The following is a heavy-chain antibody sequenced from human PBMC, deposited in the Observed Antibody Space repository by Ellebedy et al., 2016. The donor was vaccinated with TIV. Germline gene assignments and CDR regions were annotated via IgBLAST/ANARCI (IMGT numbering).Heavy chain of an antibody. V-gene: IGHV3-23*01. CDR2: ISSTGSRT. CDR1: GFTFSRYA. J-gene: IGHJ6*02. D-gene: IGHD4-17*01. CDR3: AKDKVFGDSRWEIDV. Sequence: GESLKISCAASGFTFSRYAMSWVRQAPGKGLEWVSTISSTGSRTYYADSVEGRFIISRDNSKKTLYLQMNSLRAEDTAVYYCAKDKVFGDSRWEIDVWGQGTTVTVSS.